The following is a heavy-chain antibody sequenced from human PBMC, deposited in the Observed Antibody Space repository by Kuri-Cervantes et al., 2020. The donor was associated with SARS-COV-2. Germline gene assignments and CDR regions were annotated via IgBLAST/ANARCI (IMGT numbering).Heavy chain of an antibody. D-gene: IGHD3-10*01. Sequence: SETLSLTCTVSGGSISSSSYYWGWIRQPPGKGLEWIGSIYYSGSTYYNPSLKSRVTISVDTSKNQFSLKLSSVTAADTAVYYCARGLYYYGSGSYYGTEGVPVGIDYWGQGTLVTVSS. J-gene: IGHJ4*02. CDR1: GGSISSSSYY. CDR2: IYYSGST. V-gene: IGHV4-39*01. CDR3: ARGLYYYGSGSYYGTEGVPVGIDY.